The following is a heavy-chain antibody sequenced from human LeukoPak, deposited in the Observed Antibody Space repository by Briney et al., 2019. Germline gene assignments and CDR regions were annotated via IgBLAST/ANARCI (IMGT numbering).Heavy chain of an antibody. CDR2: ISGSGGST. J-gene: IGHJ4*02. CDR3: AKDQRPSWVGSGSSD. Sequence: GGSLRLSCAASGFTFSSYAMSWVRQAPGKGLEWVSAISGSGGSTYYADSVKGRFTIPRDNSKNTLYLQMNSLRAEDTAVYYCAKDQRPSWVGSGSSDWGQGTLVTVSS. V-gene: IGHV3-23*01. CDR1: GFTFSSYA. D-gene: IGHD3-10*01.